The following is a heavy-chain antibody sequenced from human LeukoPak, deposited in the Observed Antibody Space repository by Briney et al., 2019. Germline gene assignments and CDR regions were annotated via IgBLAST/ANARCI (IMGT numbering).Heavy chain of an antibody. D-gene: IGHD2-8*01. CDR1: GGSVSSNTFY. J-gene: IGHJ3*01. CDR2: IHYSGNS. Sequence: SETLSLTCTVSGGSVSSNTFYWNWIRQPPGKGLEWIGYIHYSGNSNYNPSLKSRVTMSVDTSKNQVSLKLSSVTAADTAVYYCGRHTNRDSSAAFDLWGQRTMVFVSS. V-gene: IGHV4-61*01. CDR3: GRHTNRDSSAAFDL.